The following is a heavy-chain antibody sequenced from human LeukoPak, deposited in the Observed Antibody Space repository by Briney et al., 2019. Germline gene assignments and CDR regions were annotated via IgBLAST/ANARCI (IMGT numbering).Heavy chain of an antibody. V-gene: IGHV3-30*18. J-gene: IGHJ4*02. CDR3: AKDDNSAFDY. Sequence: GGSLRLSCAASGFTFSSYGMHWVRQAPGKGLEWVAVISYDGSNKYYADSVKGRFTISRDNSRNTLYLQMNSLRAEDTAVYYCAKDDNSAFDYWGQGTLVTVSS. CDR1: GFTFSSYG. D-gene: IGHD1-20*01. CDR2: ISYDGSNK.